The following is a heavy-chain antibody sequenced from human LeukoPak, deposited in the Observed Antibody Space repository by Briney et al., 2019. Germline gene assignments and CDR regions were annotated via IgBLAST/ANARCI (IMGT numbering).Heavy chain of an antibody. V-gene: IGHV4-34*01. Sequence: SETLPLTCAVYGGSFSGYYWSWIRQPPGKGLEWIGEINHSGSTNYNPSLKSRVTISVDTSKNQFSLKLSSVTAADTAVYYCARGVIAVAGAYYYYYYYYMDVWGRGTTVTVSS. J-gene: IGHJ6*03. D-gene: IGHD6-19*01. CDR3: ARGVIAVAGAYYYYYYYYMDV. CDR1: GGSFSGYY. CDR2: INHSGST.